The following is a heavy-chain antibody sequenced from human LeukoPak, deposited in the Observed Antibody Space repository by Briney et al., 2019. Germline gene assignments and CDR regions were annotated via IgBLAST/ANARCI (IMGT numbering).Heavy chain of an antibody. CDR1: GFTFTSSA. D-gene: IGHD6-6*01. J-gene: IGHJ4*02. Sequence: GASVKVSCKASGFTFTSSAMQWVRQARGQRLEWIGWIVVGSGNTNYAQKFQERVIITRDMSTSTAYMELSSLRSEDTAVYYCAAVDSSSSAYQLDYWGQGTLVTVSS. CDR2: IVVGSGNT. V-gene: IGHV1-58*02. CDR3: AAVDSSSSAYQLDY.